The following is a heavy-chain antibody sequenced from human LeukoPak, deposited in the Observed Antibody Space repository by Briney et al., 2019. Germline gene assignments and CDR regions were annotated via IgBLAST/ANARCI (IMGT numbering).Heavy chain of an antibody. D-gene: IGHD5-24*01. V-gene: IGHV4-4*02. CDR3: ARLLTNGYNFEYFDY. J-gene: IGHJ4*02. Sequence: SETLSLTCAVSGGSISSSNWWSWVRQPPGKGLEWIGEIYHSGSTNYNPSLKSRVTISVDKSKNQFSLKLSSVTAADTAVYYCARLLTNGYNFEYFDYWGQGTLVTVSS. CDR2: IYHSGST. CDR1: GGSISSSNW.